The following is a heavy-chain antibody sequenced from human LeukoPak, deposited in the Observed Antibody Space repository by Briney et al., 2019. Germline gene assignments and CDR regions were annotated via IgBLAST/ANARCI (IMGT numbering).Heavy chain of an antibody. J-gene: IGHJ3*02. D-gene: IGHD6-19*01. V-gene: IGHV3-21*01. CDR1: GFTFSSYS. CDR3: ARGSIAVVHAFDI. CDR2: ISSSSSYI. Sequence: GGSLRLSCAASGFTFSSYSMNWVRQAPGKGLEWVSSISSSSSYIYYADSVKGRFPISRDNAKNSLYLQMNSLRAEDTAVYYCARGSIAVVHAFDIWGQGTMVTVSS.